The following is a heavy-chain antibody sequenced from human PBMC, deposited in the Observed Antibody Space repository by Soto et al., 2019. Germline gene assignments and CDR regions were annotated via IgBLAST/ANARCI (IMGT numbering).Heavy chain of an antibody. D-gene: IGHD4-17*01. CDR1: GFTFSRYW. J-gene: IGHJ2*01. Sequence: GGTLRLSCAASGFTFSRYWMHWVRQAPGKGLVWVSRINSDGSSTSYADSVKGRFTISRDNAKNTLYLQMNSLRAEDTAVYYCARDPVNIDGDYAPDWGYFDLWGRGTLVTVSS. CDR3: ARDPVNIDGDYAPDWGYFDL. CDR2: INSDGSST. V-gene: IGHV3-74*01.